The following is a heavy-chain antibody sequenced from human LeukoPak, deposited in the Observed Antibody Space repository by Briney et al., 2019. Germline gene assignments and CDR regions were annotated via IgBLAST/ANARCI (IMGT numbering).Heavy chain of an antibody. CDR1: GGSISSSNW. Sequence: ASETLSLTCAVSGGSISSSNWWSWVRQPPGKGLEWIGEIYHSGSTNYNPSLKSRVTISVDKSKNQFSLKLSSATAADTAVYYCASRYCTNGVCYSAEGYWGQGTLVTVSS. CDR2: IYHSGST. V-gene: IGHV4-4*02. CDR3: ASRYCTNGVCYSAEGY. D-gene: IGHD2-8*01. J-gene: IGHJ4*02.